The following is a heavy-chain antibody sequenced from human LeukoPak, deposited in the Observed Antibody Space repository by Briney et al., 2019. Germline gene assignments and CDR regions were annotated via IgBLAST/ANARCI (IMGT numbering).Heavy chain of an antibody. V-gene: IGHV4-34*01. CDR2: INHSGST. CDR3: ARVTGYSDPSTRFGLDY. J-gene: IGHJ4*02. Sequence: SETLSLTCAVYSESFSDYYWTWIRQPPGKGLGWIGEINHSGSTSYNPSLTSRVTISIDTSKKQFSMKLTSVTAADTAVYYCARVTGYSDPSTRFGLDYWGQGTLVTVSS. D-gene: IGHD3-10*01. CDR1: SESFSDYY.